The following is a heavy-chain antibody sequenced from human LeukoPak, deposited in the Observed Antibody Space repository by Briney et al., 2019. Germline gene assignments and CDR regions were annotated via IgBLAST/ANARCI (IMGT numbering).Heavy chain of an antibody. CDR1: GGSISSYY. V-gene: IGHV4-4*07. D-gene: IGHD3-9*01. CDR3: VFEWSNDAFDI. J-gene: IGHJ3*02. Sequence: PSETLSLTCTVSGGSISSYYWSWIRQAAGKGLEWIGRIYTSGSTNYNPSLKSRVTMSVDTSKNQFSLKLSSVTAADTAVYYCVFEWSNDAFDIWGQGTMVTVSS. CDR2: IYTSGST.